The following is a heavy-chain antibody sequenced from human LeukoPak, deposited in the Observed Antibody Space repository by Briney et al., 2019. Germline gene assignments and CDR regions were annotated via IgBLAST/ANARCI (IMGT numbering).Heavy chain of an antibody. CDR1: GFTFSSYG. CDR3: AKAPRYCSSTSCPSYYYGMDV. J-gene: IGHJ6*04. Sequence: PGRSLRLSCAASGFTFSSYGMHWVRQAPGKGLEWVAVISYDGSNKYYADSVKGRFTISRDNSKNTLYLQMNSLRAEDTAVYYCAKAPRYCSSTSCPSYYYGMDVWGKGTTVTVSS. D-gene: IGHD2-2*01. V-gene: IGHV3-30*18. CDR2: ISYDGSNK.